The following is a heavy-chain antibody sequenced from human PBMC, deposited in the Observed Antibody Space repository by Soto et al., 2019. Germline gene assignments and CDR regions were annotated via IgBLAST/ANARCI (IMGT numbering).Heavy chain of an antibody. CDR2: ISWDGVLR. V-gene: IGHV3-43*01. CDR1: GFTFGDYT. Sequence: PGGSLILSCAASGFTFGDYTMHWVRQTPEKGLEWVSLISWDGVLRFYADSVEGRFTISRDNSKDFLYLQMSSLRAEDTALYYCAKDKKGRRSSVLYSDYWGQGT. CDR3: AKDKKGRRSSVLYSDY. J-gene: IGHJ4*02. D-gene: IGHD2-2*01.